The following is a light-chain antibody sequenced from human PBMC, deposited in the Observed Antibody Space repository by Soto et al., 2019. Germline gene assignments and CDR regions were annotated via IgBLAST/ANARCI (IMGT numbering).Light chain of an antibody. CDR1: SSNIGAEYD. J-gene: IGLJ1*01. Sequence: QSVLTQPPSVSGAPGQRVAISCTWSSSNIGAEYDVHWYQQLPGTAPKRLIYGDNNRPSGVPDRFSGSKSGTSASLAITGIQPEDEADYYCQYYDSSLTTFVFGTGTKVTVL. CDR3: QYYDSSLTTFV. CDR2: GDN. V-gene: IGLV1-40*01.